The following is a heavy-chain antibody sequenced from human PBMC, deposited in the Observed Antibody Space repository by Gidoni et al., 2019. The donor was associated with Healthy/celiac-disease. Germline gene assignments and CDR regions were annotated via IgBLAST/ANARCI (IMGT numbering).Heavy chain of an antibody. Sequence: EVQLVESGGGLVKHGGSLRLSCAASGFTFSRYSLNWVRQAPGKGLEWVPSISSSSSYISYADSVKGRFTISRDNAKNSLYLQMNSLRAEDTAVYYCASTGTYYYYGMDVWGQGTTVTVSS. V-gene: IGHV3-21*01. CDR1: GFTFSRYS. J-gene: IGHJ6*02. CDR3: ASTGTYYYYGMDV. CDR2: ISSSSSYI.